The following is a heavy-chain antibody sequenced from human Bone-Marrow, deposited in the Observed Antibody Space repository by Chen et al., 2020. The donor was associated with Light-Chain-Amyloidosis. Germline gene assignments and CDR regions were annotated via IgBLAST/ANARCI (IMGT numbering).Heavy chain of an antibody. V-gene: IGHV5-51*01. J-gene: IGHJ4*02. CDR3: ARRRDGYNFDY. CDR2: IYPDDSDA. Sequence: EVHLEQSGPEVKKPGESLKISCKGSGYTFPNYWIGWVRQMPGKGLAWMGVIYPDDSDARYSPSFVGQVTISADKSITTAYLQWRSLKASDTAMYYCARRRDGYNFDYWGQGTLVTVSS. CDR1: GYTFPNYW. D-gene: IGHD5-12*01.